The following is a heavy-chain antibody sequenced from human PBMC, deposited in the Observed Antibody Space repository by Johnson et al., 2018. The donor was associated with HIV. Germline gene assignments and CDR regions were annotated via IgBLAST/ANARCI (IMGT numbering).Heavy chain of an antibody. J-gene: IGHJ3*02. CDR1: GFTFSDFY. Sequence: VQLVESGGGVVQPGRSLRLSCAASGFTFSDFYMSWIRQAPGRGLEWVGRIKSKSEGGTTDAAAPVKGRFTISRDDSKNTLYLHMNSLRPEDTAVYYCARDRSRHITMLLPDYGAFDIWGQGTMVTVSS. CDR2: IKSKSEGGTT. D-gene: IGHD3-10*01. CDR3: ARDRSRHITMLLPDYGAFDI. V-gene: IGHV3-15*01.